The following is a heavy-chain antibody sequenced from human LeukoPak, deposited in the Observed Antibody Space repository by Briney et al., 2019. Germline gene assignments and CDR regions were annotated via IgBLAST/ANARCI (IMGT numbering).Heavy chain of an antibody. V-gene: IGHV3-74*01. D-gene: IGHD3-22*01. J-gene: IGHJ1*01. CDR1: GFTFSSYS. CDR2: IKSDGNT. Sequence: GGSLRLSCATSGFTFSSYSMNWVRQAPGKGLVWVSHIKSDGNTNYADSVKGRFTISRDNAKNTVSLQMNSLRAEDTGVYYCARAPSESGGYYPEYFRHWGQGTLVTVSS. CDR3: ARAPSESGGYYPEYFRH.